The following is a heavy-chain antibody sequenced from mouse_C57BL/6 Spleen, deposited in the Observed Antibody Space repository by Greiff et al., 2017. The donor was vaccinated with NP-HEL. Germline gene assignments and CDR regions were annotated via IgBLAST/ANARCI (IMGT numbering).Heavy chain of an antibody. CDR1: GFTFSDYG. Sequence: EVMLVESGGGLVKPGGSLKLSCAASGFTFSDYGMHWVRQAPEKGLEWVAYISSGSSTIYYADTVKGRFTISRDNAKNTLFLQMTSLRSEDTAMYYCAREGYDGYPLDYWGQGTTLTVSS. V-gene: IGHV5-17*01. CDR3: AREGYDGYPLDY. J-gene: IGHJ2*01. D-gene: IGHD2-3*01. CDR2: ISSGSSTI.